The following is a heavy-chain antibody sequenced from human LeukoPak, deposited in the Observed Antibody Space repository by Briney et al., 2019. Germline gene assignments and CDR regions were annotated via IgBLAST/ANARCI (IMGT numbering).Heavy chain of an antibody. V-gene: IGHV1-2*02. CDR3: ARGRGAATTVVTATLDDY. D-gene: IGHD4-23*01. Sequence: ASVKVSCKASGYTFTGYFMHWVRQAPGQGLGWMGWINPNSGGTKYAQKFQGRVTMTRDKSITTAYMERSRLTSDDTAVYYCARGRGAATTVVTATLDDYWGQGTLVTVS. CDR2: INPNSGGT. J-gene: IGHJ4*02. CDR1: GYTFTGYF.